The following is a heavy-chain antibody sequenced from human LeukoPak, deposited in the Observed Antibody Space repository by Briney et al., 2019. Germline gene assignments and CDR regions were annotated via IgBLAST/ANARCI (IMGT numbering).Heavy chain of an antibody. D-gene: IGHD6-13*01. Sequence: GASVKVSCKASGGTFSSYAISWVRQAPGQGLEWMGGIIPIFGTANYAQKFQGRVTITADKSTSTAYMELSSLRSEDTAVYYCARDRLTPIAAAGTTFPEAFDIWGQGTMVTVSS. CDR2: IIPIFGTA. J-gene: IGHJ3*02. CDR1: GGTFSSYA. CDR3: ARDRLTPIAAAGTTFPEAFDI. V-gene: IGHV1-69*06.